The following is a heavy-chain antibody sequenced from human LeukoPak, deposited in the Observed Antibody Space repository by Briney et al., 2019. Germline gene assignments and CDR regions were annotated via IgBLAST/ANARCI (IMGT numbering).Heavy chain of an antibody. CDR3: AKKSLTVAGPSHFDY. CDR1: GFTFSSYW. CDR2: IKQDGSVK. D-gene: IGHD6-19*01. Sequence: PGGSLRLSCAASGFTFSSYWMTWVRQAPGKGLEWVANIKQDGSVKYYVDSVKGRFTISRDNAKNSLYLQMNSLRAEDTAVYYCAKKSLTVAGPSHFDYWGQGTLVTVSS. J-gene: IGHJ4*02. V-gene: IGHV3-7*03.